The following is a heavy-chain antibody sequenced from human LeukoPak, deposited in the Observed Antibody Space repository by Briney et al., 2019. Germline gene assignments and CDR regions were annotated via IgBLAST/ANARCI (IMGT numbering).Heavy chain of an antibody. J-gene: IGHJ6*02. CDR2: IYYSGST. Sequence: SETLSLTCTVSGGSISSYYWSWIRQPPGKGLEWIGYIYYSGSTNYNPSLKSRVTISVDTSKNQFSLKLSSVTAADTVVYYCARGLGYYDSSGYYLQNYYYYGMDVWGQGTTVTVSS. V-gene: IGHV4-59*01. CDR3: ARGLGYYDSSGYYLQNYYYYGMDV. CDR1: GGSISSYY. D-gene: IGHD3-22*01.